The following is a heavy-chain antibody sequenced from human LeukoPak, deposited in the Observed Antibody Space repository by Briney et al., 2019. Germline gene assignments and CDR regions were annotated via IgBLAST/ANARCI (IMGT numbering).Heavy chain of an antibody. CDR3: AKGGSTVTTEDVVDY. Sequence: PGGSLRLSCAASGFTFSSYSMNWVRQAPGKGLESVSSISSSSNFIYYADSVKGRFTISRDNSNNTLSLQMNSLRVEDTAVYYCAKGGSTVTTEDVVDYWGQGTLVTVSS. V-gene: IGHV3-21*04. J-gene: IGHJ4*02. CDR1: GFTFSSYS. CDR2: ISSSSNFI. D-gene: IGHD4-17*01.